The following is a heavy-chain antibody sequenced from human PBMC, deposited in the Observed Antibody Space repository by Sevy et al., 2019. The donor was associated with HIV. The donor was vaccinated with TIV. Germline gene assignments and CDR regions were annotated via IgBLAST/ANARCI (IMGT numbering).Heavy chain of an antibody. V-gene: IGHV3-21*04. CDR2: ISDTSGYI. Sequence: GGSLRLSCAASGVSLNTYSMNWVRQAPGKGLEWVSSISDTSGYIFYADSVKGRFTISRDNARNSLYLQMNSLRAEDTAVYYCARDAGSGWREYFQQWGQGTLVTVSS. D-gene: IGHD6-19*01. CDR3: ARDAGSGWREYFQQ. J-gene: IGHJ1*01. CDR1: GVSLNTYS.